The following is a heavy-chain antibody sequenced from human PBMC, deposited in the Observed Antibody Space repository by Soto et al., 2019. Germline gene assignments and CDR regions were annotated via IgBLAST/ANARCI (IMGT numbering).Heavy chain of an antibody. CDR1: GFTFSSFA. D-gene: IGHD6-19*01. V-gene: IGHV3-30-3*02. CDR3: AKKSGSSGRADAFDI. CDR2: TSSDGSNK. Sequence: QVQLVESGGGVVQPGRSLRLSCAASGFTFSSFAMHWVRQAPGKGLEWVAVTSSDGSNKYYADSVKGRFTISRDNSKNTLYLQMNSLRADDTAVYYCAKKSGSSGRADAFDIWGQGTMVTVS. J-gene: IGHJ3*02.